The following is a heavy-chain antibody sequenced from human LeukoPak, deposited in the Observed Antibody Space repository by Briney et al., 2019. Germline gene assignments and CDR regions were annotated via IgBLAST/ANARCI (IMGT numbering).Heavy chain of an antibody. J-gene: IGHJ4*02. CDR3: AQDAAYDILTGLYAY. Sequence: QTGGSLRLPCAASGFTFSSYAMSWVRQSPGNGLEWVTAISGSGGSTYYADSVKGRFTISRDNSKNTLYLQMNSLRAEDTAVYFCAQDAAYDILTGLYAYWGQGTLVTVSS. D-gene: IGHD3-9*01. CDR2: ISGSGGST. CDR1: GFTFSSYA. V-gene: IGHV3-23*01.